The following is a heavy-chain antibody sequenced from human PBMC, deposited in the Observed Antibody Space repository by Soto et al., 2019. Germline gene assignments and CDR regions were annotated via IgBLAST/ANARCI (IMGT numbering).Heavy chain of an antibody. D-gene: IGHD6-13*01. Sequence: ASVKVSCKASGYTFTSYAMHWVRQAPGQRLEWMGWINAGNGNTKYSQKFQGRVTITRDTSASTAYMELSSLRSEDTAVYYCTRDPSSKYSSSWSRPVWFDPWGQGTLVTVSS. J-gene: IGHJ5*02. CDR2: INAGNGNT. CDR3: TRDPSSKYSSSWSRPVWFDP. CDR1: GYTFTSYA. V-gene: IGHV1-3*01.